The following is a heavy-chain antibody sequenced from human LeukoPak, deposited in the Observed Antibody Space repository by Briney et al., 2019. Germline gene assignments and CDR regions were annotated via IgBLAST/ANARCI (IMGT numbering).Heavy chain of an antibody. Sequence: GGSLRLSCGTSGFTFSSHSMKWVRQAPGKGLEWVSAISDSGGSTYYADSVKGRFTISRDNSKNTLYLQMSSLRAEDTAVYFCVRGYSFGPYGMDVWGQGTTVTVSS. D-gene: IGHD2-15*01. CDR2: ISDSGGST. CDR1: GFTFSSHS. J-gene: IGHJ6*02. CDR3: VRGYSFGPYGMDV. V-gene: IGHV3-64D*09.